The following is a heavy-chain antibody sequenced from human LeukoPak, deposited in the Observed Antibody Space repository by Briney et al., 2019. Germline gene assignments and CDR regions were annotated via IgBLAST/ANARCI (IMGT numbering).Heavy chain of an antibody. D-gene: IGHD1-7*01. V-gene: IGHV3-23*01. Sequence: PGASLRLSCAASGFTFSSYAMSWVRLAPGKGLEWVSAISGSGGYTYYADSVKGRFTISRDNSKNTLYLQMNSLRAEDTAVYYCAKDSWNYDSANWFDPWGQGTLVTVSS. CDR2: ISGSGGYT. CDR3: AKDSWNYDSANWFDP. J-gene: IGHJ5*02. CDR1: GFTFSSYA.